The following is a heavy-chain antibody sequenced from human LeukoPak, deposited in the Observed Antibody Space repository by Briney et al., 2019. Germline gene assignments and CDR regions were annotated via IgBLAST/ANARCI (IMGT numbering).Heavy chain of an antibody. CDR3: ARSVGYYYDSSGYHLDY. J-gene: IGHJ4*02. Sequence: SETLSLTCTVSGGSISSSSYYWGWIRQPPGKGLEWIGSIYYSGSTYYNPSLKSRVTISVDKSKTQFSLKLNSVTAADTAVYYCARSVGYYYDSSGYHLDYWGQGTLVTVSS. CDR1: GGSISSSSYY. D-gene: IGHD3-22*01. V-gene: IGHV4-39*07. CDR2: IYYSGST.